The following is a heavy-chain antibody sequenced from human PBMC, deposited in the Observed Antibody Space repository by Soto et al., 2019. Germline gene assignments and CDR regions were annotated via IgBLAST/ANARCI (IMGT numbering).Heavy chain of an antibody. Sequence: QVQLQESGPGLVKPSQTLSLTCTVSGGSISSGGYYWSWIRQHPGKGLEWIGYIYYSGRTSYNPCHRSRFMISVDTANDPLSMKLSSVAAADTAVYYCPAWCPVTAAFDYWGQGTLVTVSS. V-gene: IGHV4-31*03. J-gene: IGHJ4*02. CDR1: GGSISSGGYY. CDR3: PAWCPVTAAFDY. D-gene: IGHD2-8*01. CDR2: IYYSGRT.